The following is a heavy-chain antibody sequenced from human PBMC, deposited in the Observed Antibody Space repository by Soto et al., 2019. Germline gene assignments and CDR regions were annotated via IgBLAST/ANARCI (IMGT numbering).Heavy chain of an antibody. CDR1: GYTFTSYD. D-gene: IGHD5-12*01. V-gene: IGHV1-8*01. CDR3: ARGLLALTGDGYNLGDY. CDR2: MNPNSGNT. Sequence: QVQLLQSGAEVKKPGASVKVSCKASGYTFTSYDINWVRQATGQGLEWMGWMNPNSGNTGYAQKFQGRVTMNRNTSISTAYMELSSLRSEDTAVYYCARGLLALTGDGYNLGDYWGQGTLVTVSS. J-gene: IGHJ4*02.